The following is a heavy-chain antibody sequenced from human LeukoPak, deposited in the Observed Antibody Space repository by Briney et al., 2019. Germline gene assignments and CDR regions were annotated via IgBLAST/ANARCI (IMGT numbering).Heavy chain of an antibody. D-gene: IGHD5-18*01. CDR2: ISYDGSNK. J-gene: IGHJ3*02. V-gene: IGHV3-30*18. CDR3: AKDSDTAMVNAFDI. Sequence: PGRSLRLSCVASGFTFSSYGMHWVRQAPGKGLEWVAVISYDGSNKYYADSVKGRFTISRDNSKNTLYLQMNSLRAEDTAVYYCAKDSDTAMVNAFDIWGQGTMVTVSS. CDR1: GFTFSSYG.